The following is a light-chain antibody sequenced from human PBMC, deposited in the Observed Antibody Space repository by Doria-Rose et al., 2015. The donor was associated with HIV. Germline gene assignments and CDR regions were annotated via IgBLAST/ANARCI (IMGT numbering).Light chain of an antibody. CDR3: HQYGTSWT. CDR2: DGS. J-gene: IGKJ1*01. Sequence: FTQSPGTMSLSPGERATLSCRASQSFSSTYLAWYQQKPGQAPSLLIYDGSTRATGIPDRFSASGPGTDLTRTINRLEPEDFALYYCHQYGTSWTFGQGTKVEI. V-gene: IGKV3-20*01. CDR1: QSFSSTY.